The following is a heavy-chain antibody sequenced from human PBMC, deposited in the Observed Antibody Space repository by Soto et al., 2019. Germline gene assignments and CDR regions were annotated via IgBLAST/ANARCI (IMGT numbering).Heavy chain of an antibody. CDR1: GYTFTPHD. CDR3: ARGLYCSGGTCSDS. J-gene: IGHJ4*02. Sequence: QVQLVQSGAEVKRPGASVKVSCKASGYTFTPHDINWVRQATGQALEWMGRMHPKSGYIDFAQRFHGRLTMTTNTSISTAYMELSSLRSEDTAIYYCARGLYCSGGTCSDSWGQGTLVIVSS. CDR2: MHPKSGYI. D-gene: IGHD2-15*01. V-gene: IGHV1-8*01.